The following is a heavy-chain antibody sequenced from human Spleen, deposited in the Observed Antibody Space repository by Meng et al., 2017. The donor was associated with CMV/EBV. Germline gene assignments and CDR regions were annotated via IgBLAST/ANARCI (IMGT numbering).Heavy chain of an antibody. CDR1: GASIRNNLDW. J-gene: IGHJ3*01. D-gene: IGHD6-25*01. CDR2: IFHSGTT. V-gene: IGHV4-31*03. Sequence: SETLSLTCTVSGASIRNNLDWWNWIRQSPGKGLEWTAYIFHSGTTNHNPAHWGRFSMSVDTSKSQFSLHLRSGTAADTAVYYCARSYRSEWSYGQEATFDVWGQGTMVTVSS. CDR3: ARSYRSEWSYGQEATFDV.